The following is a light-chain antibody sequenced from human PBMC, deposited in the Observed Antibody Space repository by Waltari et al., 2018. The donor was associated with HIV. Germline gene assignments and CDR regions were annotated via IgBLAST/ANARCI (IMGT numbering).Light chain of an antibody. CDR3: QQSYSTPRT. V-gene: IGKV1-39*01. Sequence: DIQMTQSPPSLSASVGDRVTITCRASQNISSHLSWYQQKPGKAPKVLIYAASSLQSGVPSRFSGSGSGTDFNISISSLQLEDFATYYCQQSYSTPRTFGQGTKVEIK. J-gene: IGKJ1*01. CDR1: QNISSH. CDR2: AAS.